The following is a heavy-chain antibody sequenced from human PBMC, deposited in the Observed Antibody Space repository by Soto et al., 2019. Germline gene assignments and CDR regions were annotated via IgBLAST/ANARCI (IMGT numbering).Heavy chain of an antibody. J-gene: IGHJ4*02. CDR2: ISYDGSNK. V-gene: IGHV3-30-3*01. CDR1: GFTFSSYA. Sequence: WSLRLSCVASGFTFSSYAMHWVRQAPGKGLEWVAVISYDGSNKYYADSVKGRFTISRDNSKNTLYLQMNSLRAEDTAVYYCARDYYGSGSYYLFDYWGQGTLVTVS. CDR3: ARDYYGSGSYYLFDY. D-gene: IGHD3-10*01.